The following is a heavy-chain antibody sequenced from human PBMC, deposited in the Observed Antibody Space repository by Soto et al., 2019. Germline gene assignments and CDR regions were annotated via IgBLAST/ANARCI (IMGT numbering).Heavy chain of an antibody. CDR1: GYSFTTYW. CDR3: ARSGSGIYERSKYYFYGMDV. J-gene: IGHJ6*02. V-gene: IGHV5-51*01. Sequence: GESLKISCKGSGYSFTTYWIAWVRQMLGKGLEWMGIIYPGDSDTKYSPSFQGQVTISADKSISTAYLQWRSLEASDTDMYYCARSGSGIYERSKYYFYGMDVWGQGNTVTVCS. D-gene: IGHD3-10*01. CDR2: IYPGDSDT.